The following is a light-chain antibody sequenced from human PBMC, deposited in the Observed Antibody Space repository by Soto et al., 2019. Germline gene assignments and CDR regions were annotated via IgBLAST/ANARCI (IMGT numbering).Light chain of an antibody. J-gene: IGKJ5*01. CDR1: QVISSY. CDR2: GAS. Sequence: DIQLTQSPTFLSASVGDRATITCGGSQVISSYLAWYQQKPGKAPNVLIYGASTLQSGVPSRFSGSGSGTEFTLPISSLQPQDFATYYCQQLNSYPTITFGHGTRLEIK. V-gene: IGKV1-9*01. CDR3: QQLNSYPTIT.